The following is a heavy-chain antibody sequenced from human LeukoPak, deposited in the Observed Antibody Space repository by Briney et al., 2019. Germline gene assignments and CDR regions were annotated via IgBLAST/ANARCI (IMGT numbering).Heavy chain of an antibody. CDR1: GGSINSYY. CDR2: IYTTGST. V-gene: IGHV4-4*07. D-gene: IGHD5-12*01. CDR3: ARQGYTASHFSQDY. Sequence: SETLSLTCTVSGGSINSYYWSWVRQPAGKGLEWIGRIYTTGSTNYNPSLKSRVTKSIDTSKNQFSLNLNSVTAADTAIYYCARQGYTASHFSQDYWGQGTLVTVSS. J-gene: IGHJ4*02.